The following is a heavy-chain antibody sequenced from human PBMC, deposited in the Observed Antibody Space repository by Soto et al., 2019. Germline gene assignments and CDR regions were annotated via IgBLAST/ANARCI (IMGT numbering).Heavy chain of an antibody. J-gene: IGHJ6*02. V-gene: IGHV4-4*07. CDR2: IDTSGNT. CDR3: ARYSSNWFQTEGMDV. Sequence: SETLSLTCTVSGGPTSTYYWSWIRQPAGKGLEWIGRIDTSGNTNYNPSLKSRVTMSVDTSKKQFSLKLTSVTAADTAVYYCARYSSNWFQTEGMDVWGQGTTVTVSS. CDR1: GGPTSTYY. D-gene: IGHD6-13*01.